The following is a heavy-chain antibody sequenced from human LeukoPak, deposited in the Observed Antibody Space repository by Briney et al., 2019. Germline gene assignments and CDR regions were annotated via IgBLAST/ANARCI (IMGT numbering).Heavy chain of an antibody. CDR1: GYTFTSYA. CDR3: AREFKVRGVIIGY. CDR2: INAGNGNT. V-gene: IGHV1-3*01. D-gene: IGHD3-10*01. Sequence: EASVKVSYKASGYTFTSYAMHWVRQAPGQRLEWMGWINAGNGNTKYSQKFQGRVTITRDTSASTAYMELSSLRSEDTAVYYCAREFKVRGVIIGYWGQGTLVTVSS. J-gene: IGHJ4*02.